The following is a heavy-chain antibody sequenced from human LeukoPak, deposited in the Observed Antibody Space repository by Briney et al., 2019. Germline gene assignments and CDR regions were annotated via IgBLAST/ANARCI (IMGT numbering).Heavy chain of an antibody. V-gene: IGHV1-2*02. CDR2: INPNSGGT. CDR1: GYTFTGYY. J-gene: IGHJ4*02. Sequence: ASVEVSCKASGYTFTGYYMHWVRQAPGQGLEWMGWINPNSGGTNYAQKFQGRVTMTRDTSISTAYMELSRLTSDDTAVFYCARGPQYSSDWYFHRVIDYWGQGTLVTVSS. CDR3: ARGPQYSSDWYFHRVIDY. D-gene: IGHD6-19*01.